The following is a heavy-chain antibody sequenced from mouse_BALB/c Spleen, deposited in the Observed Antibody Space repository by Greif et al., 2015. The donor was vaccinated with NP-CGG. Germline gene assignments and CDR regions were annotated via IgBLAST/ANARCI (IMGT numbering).Heavy chain of an antibody. CDR3: ARYDYAMDY. J-gene: IGHJ4*01. V-gene: IGHV1S81*02. CDR2: INPSNGRT. Sequence: QVQLQQPGAELVKPGASVKLSCKASGYTFTSYWMHWVKQRPGQGLEWIGEINPSNGRTNYNEKFKSKATLTVDKSSSTAYMQLSSLTSEDSAVEYCARYDYAMDYWGQGTSVTVSS. CDR1: GYTFTSYW.